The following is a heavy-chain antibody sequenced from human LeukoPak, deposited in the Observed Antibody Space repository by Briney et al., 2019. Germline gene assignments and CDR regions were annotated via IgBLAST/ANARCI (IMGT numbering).Heavy chain of an antibody. CDR2: IYTSGST. CDR1: GGSISSGSYF. J-gene: IGHJ4*02. Sequence: PSETLSLTCTVSGGSISSGSYFWSWIRQPAGKGLEWIGRIYTSGSTNYNPSLKSRVTISVDTSKNQFSLKLSSVTAADTAVYYCARGWDYGYWGQGTLVTVSS. D-gene: IGHD4-17*01. V-gene: IGHV4-61*02. CDR3: ARGWDYGY.